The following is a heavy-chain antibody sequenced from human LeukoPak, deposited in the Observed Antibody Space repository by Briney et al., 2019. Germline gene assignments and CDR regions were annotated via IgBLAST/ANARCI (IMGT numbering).Heavy chain of an antibody. Sequence: PSETLSLTYTVSGGSISSYYWSWIRQPPGKGLEWIGYIYYSGSTNYNPSLKSRVTISVDTSKNQFSLKLSSVTAADTAVYYCARSVYSSGWVFDYWGQGTLVTVSS. CDR1: GGSISSYY. V-gene: IGHV4-59*08. CDR2: IYYSGST. CDR3: ARSVYSSGWVFDY. J-gene: IGHJ4*02. D-gene: IGHD6-19*01.